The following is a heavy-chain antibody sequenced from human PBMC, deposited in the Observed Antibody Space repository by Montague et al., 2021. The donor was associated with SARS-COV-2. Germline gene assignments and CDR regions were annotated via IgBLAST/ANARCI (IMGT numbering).Heavy chain of an antibody. CDR3: AGGGSEGRYYYYYGMDV. Sequence: SLRLSCAASGFTFSSYAMHWVRQAPGKGLEWVAVISYDGSNKYYADSVKGRFTISRDNSKNTLYLQMNSLRAEDTAVYYCAGGGSEGRYYYYYGMDVWGQGTTVTVSS. V-gene: IGHV3-30-3*01. D-gene: IGHD3-10*01. J-gene: IGHJ6*02. CDR2: ISYDGSNK. CDR1: GFTFSSYA.